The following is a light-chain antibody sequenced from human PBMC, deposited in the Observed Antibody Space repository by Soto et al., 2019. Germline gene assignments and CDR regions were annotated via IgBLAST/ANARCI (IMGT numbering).Light chain of an antibody. Sequence: EIVLTQSPGTLSLSPGERATLSCRASQSVNNRYLAWYQQKPGQTPRLLIYGASNRAAGIPDRFSGSGSGTDFSLIISRLEPEDFAVYYCEQYGNSPPFTFGQGTKVEIK. J-gene: IGKJ2*01. CDR3: EQYGNSPPFT. CDR2: GAS. CDR1: QSVNNRY. V-gene: IGKV3-20*01.